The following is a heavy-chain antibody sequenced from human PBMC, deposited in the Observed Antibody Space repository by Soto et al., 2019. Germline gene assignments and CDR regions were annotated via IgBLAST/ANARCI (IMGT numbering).Heavy chain of an antibody. CDR2: IYYSGST. Sequence: SETLSLTCTVSGGSVSSGSYYWSWIRQPPGKGLEWIGYIYYSGSTNYNPSLKSRVTISVDTSKNQFSLKLSSVTAADTAVYYCARAIRRCSSTSCSYGMDVWGQGTTVTVSS. J-gene: IGHJ6*02. CDR3: ARAIRRCSSTSCSYGMDV. V-gene: IGHV4-61*01. D-gene: IGHD2-2*01. CDR1: GGSVSSGSYY.